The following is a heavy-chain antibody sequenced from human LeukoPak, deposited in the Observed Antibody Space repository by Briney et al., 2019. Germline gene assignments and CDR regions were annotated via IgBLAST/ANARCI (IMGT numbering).Heavy chain of an antibody. CDR1: GFTFTSSA. J-gene: IGHJ4*02. D-gene: IGHD5-12*01. V-gene: IGHV3-21*01. CDR2: INNVASHI. CDR3: TRDPTPWLRYGDFDH. Sequence: GGSLRLSCAASGFTFTSSAMSWVRQAPGQGLEWVSSINNVASHIYYAASVRARFTISRDDAKNSLYLQTNSLRVEDTAVYYCTRDPTPWLRYGDFDHWGQGTRVTVSS.